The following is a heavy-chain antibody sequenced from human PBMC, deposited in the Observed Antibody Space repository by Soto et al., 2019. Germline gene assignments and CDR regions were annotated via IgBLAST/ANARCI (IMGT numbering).Heavy chain of an antibody. CDR3: ARFGIVVVPEYNWFDP. D-gene: IGHD2-2*01. V-gene: IGHV3-7*01. CDR2: IKQDGSEK. J-gene: IGHJ5*02. CDR1: GFTFSSYW. Sequence: GGSLRLSCAASGFTFSSYWMSWVRQAPGKGLEWVANIKQDGSEKYYVDSVKGRFTISRDNAKNSLYLQMNSLRAEDTAVYYCARFGIVVVPEYNWFDPWGQGTLVTVSS.